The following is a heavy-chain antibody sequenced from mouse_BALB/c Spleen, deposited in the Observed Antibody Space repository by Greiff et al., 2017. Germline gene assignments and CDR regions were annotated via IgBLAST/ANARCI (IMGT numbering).Heavy chain of an antibody. CDR3: ARTPFYYDYDDYAMDY. CDR2: IYPGDGDT. J-gene: IGHJ4*01. Sequence: QVQLKESGPELVKPGASVKISCKASGYAFSSSWMNWVKQRPGQGLEWIGRIYPGDGDTNYNGKFKGKATLTADKSSSTAYMQLSSLTSVDSAVYFCARTPFYYDYDDYAMDYWGQGTSVTVSS. D-gene: IGHD2-4*01. V-gene: IGHV1-82*01. CDR1: GYAFSSSW.